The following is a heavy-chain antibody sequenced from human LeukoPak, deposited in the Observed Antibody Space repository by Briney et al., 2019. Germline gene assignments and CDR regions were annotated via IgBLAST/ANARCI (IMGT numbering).Heavy chain of an antibody. CDR3: ASPAVAGSGGDY. CDR2: ISSTGSYI. Sequence: EGSLRLSCAASGFTFSSYSMNWVRQAPGKGLEWVSSISSTGSYIYYSDSVKGRFTISRDNAKNSLYLQMSSLRAEDTAVYYCASPAVAGSGGDYWGQGTLVTVSS. V-gene: IGHV3-21*01. CDR1: GFTFSSYS. J-gene: IGHJ4*02. D-gene: IGHD6-19*01.